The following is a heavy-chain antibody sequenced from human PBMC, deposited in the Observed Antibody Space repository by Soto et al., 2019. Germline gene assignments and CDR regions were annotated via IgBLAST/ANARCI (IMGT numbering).Heavy chain of an antibody. CDR3: ARVSWNYDNWFDP. Sequence: PSETLSLTCTVSGGSISSGGYYWSWIRQHPGKGLEWIGYIYYSGSTYYNPSLKSRVTISVDTSKNQFSLKLSSVTAADTAVYYCARVSWNYDNWFDPWGQGTLVTVSS. D-gene: IGHD1-7*01. CDR1: GGSISSGGYY. J-gene: IGHJ5*02. V-gene: IGHV4-31*03. CDR2: IYYSGST.